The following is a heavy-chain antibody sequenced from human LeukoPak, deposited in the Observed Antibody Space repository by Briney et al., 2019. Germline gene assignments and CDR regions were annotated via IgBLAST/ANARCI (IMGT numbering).Heavy chain of an antibody. Sequence: GGSLRLSCAASGFTFSSYAMTWDRQAPGKGLEWVSSISGDGRSTFYADSVKGRFTISRDSSTKALFLQINSLRAEDTAVYYCAKPAVPGAIFSFGYWGQGTPVTVSS. V-gene: IGHV3-23*01. CDR2: ISGDGRST. CDR3: AKPAVPGAIFSFGY. D-gene: IGHD3-9*01. J-gene: IGHJ4*02. CDR1: GFTFSSYA.